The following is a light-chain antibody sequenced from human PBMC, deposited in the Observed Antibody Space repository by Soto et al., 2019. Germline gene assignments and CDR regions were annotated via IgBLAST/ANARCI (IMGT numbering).Light chain of an antibody. CDR3: QQYNNWWT. J-gene: IGKJ1*01. V-gene: IGKV3-15*01. Sequence: EIVLKQSAATLSLSQGERATLSCRASQSVSNYLAWYQQKPGQAPRRLIYGASTRATGIPGRFSGSGSGTEFTITISSLQFDDSAVYYCQQYNNWWTFGQVTKVDIK. CDR2: GAS. CDR1: QSVSNY.